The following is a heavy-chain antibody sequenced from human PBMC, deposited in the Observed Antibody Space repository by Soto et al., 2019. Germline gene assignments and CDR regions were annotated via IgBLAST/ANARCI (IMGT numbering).Heavy chain of an antibody. J-gene: IGHJ1*01. V-gene: IGHV1-3*01. CDR2: INAGNGNT. Sequence: ASVKVSCKASGYTFTSYAMHWVRQAPGQRLEWMGWINAGNGNTKYSQKFQGRVTITRDTSTSTAYMELSSLRSEDTAVYYCARHLISGWQSYFQHGGKGTWVTVSP. CDR1: GYTFTSYA. CDR3: ARHLISGWQSYFQH. D-gene: IGHD6-19*01.